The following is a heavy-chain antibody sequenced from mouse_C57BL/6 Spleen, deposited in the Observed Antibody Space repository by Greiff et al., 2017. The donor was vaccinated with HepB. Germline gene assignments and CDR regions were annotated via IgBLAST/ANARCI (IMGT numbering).Heavy chain of an antibody. Sequence: EVQGVESGGDLVKPGGSLKLSCAASGFTFSSYGMSWVRQTPDKRLEWVATISSGGSYTYYPDSVKGRFTISRDNAKNTLYLQMSSLKSEDTAMYYCARHNYGSSYVYFDVWGTGTTVTVSS. V-gene: IGHV5-6*01. D-gene: IGHD1-1*01. CDR2: ISSGGSYT. J-gene: IGHJ1*03. CDR3: ARHNYGSSYVYFDV. CDR1: GFTFSSYG.